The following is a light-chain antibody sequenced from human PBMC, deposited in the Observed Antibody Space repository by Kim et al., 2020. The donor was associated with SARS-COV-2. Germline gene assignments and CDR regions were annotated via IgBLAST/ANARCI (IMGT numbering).Light chain of an antibody. CDR1: QSVSGY. J-gene: IGKJ4*01. V-gene: IGKV3-11*01. CDR3: QQRSNWPLT. Sequence: LSPGDRATLSCRASQSVSGYLAWYQQKPGQAPRLLIYDASNRATGIPARFSGSGSATDFTLTISSLEPEDFAVYYCQQRSNWPLTFGGGTKVDIK. CDR2: DAS.